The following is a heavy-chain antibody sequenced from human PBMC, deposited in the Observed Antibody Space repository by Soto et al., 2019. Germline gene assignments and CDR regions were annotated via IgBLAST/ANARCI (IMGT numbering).Heavy chain of an antibody. CDR2: IIPIFGTA. D-gene: IGHD1-1*01. Sequence: QVQLVQSGAEVKKPGSSVKVSCKASGGTFSSYAISWVRQAPGQGLEWMGGIIPIFGTANYAQKFQGRVTITADESTSTAYMELSSLRSEDTAVYYCARCSRYNWNDAYYYYYGMDVWGQGTTVTVSS. V-gene: IGHV1-69*01. CDR3: ARCSRYNWNDAYYYYYGMDV. CDR1: GGTFSSYA. J-gene: IGHJ6*02.